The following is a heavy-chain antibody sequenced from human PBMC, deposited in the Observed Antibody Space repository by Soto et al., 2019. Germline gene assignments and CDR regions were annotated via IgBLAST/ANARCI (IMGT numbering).Heavy chain of an antibody. J-gene: IGHJ6*02. Sequence: SETLSLTCAVHGGSFSGYYWSWIRQPPGKGLEGIGEINHSGSTNYDPSLKSRVTISVDTSKNQFSLKLSSVTAADTAVYYCARGRHILTGYYRDLNYGMDVWGQGTTVT. D-gene: IGHD3-9*01. CDR2: INHSGST. CDR1: GGSFSGYY. CDR3: ARGRHILTGYYRDLNYGMDV. V-gene: IGHV4-34*01.